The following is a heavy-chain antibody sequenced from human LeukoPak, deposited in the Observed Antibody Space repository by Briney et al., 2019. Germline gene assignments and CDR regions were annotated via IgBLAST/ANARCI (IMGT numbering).Heavy chain of an antibody. J-gene: IGHJ4*02. V-gene: IGHV1-2*02. CDR3: ASPSPTAPRGSENAPGFDY. Sequence: ASVKVSCKASGYTFTGYYMHWVRQAPGQGLEWMGWINPNSGGTNYAQKFQGRVTMTRDTSISTAYMELSRLRSDDTAVYYCASPSPTAPRGSENAPGFDYWGQGTLVTVSS. D-gene: IGHD3-10*01. CDR1: GYTFTGYY. CDR2: INPNSGGT.